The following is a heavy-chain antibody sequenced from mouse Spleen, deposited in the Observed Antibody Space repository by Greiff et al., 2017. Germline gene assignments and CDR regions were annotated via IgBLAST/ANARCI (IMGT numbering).Heavy chain of an antibody. CDR1: GYSITSGYY. CDR2: ISYDGSN. J-gene: IGHJ2*01. CDR3: ARRGLLGCFDY. V-gene: IGHV3-6*01. D-gene: IGHD4-1*01. Sequence: EVQLQQSGPGLVKPSQSLSLTCSVTGYSITSGYYWNWIRQFPGNKLEWMGYISYDGSNNYNPSLKNRISITRDTSKNQFFLKLNSVTTEDTATYYCARRGLLGCFDYWGQGTTLTVSS.